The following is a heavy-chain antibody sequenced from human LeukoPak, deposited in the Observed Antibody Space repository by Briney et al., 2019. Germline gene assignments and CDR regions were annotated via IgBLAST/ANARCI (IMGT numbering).Heavy chain of an antibody. CDR1: GFTFDDYA. Sequence: PGRSLRLSCAASGFTFDDYAMHWVRQAPGKGLEWVSGISWNSGSIGYADSVKGRSTISRDNAKNSLYLQMNSLRAEDTALYYCAKAVRDRSYYGMDVWGQGTTDTVSS. J-gene: IGHJ6*02. CDR2: ISWNSGSI. D-gene: IGHD3-10*01. CDR3: AKAVRDRSYYGMDV. V-gene: IGHV3-9*01.